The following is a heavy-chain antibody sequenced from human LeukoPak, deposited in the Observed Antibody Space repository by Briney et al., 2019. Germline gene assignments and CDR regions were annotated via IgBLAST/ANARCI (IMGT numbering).Heavy chain of an antibody. V-gene: IGHV4-61*05. CDR1: GGSISSSIYY. J-gene: IGHJ5*02. CDR2: IYYSGST. Sequence: SETLSLTCIVSGGSISSSIYYWAWVRQPPGKGLEWIGYIYYSGSTNYNPSLESRVTISVDTSKNQFSLKLSSVTAADTAVYYCARVWPSSGWTRFDPWGQGTLVTVSS. D-gene: IGHD6-19*01. CDR3: ARVWPSSGWTRFDP.